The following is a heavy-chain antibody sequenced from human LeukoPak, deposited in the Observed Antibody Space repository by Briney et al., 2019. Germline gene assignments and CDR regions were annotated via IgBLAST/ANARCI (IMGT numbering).Heavy chain of an antibody. D-gene: IGHD6-19*01. Sequence: GGSLRLSCAASGFTVSSNYMSWVRQAPGKGLEWVSVIYSGGSTYYADSVKGRFTISRDNSKNSLYLQMNSLRAEDTAVYYCAKESSGGWYFDYWGQGTLVTVSS. J-gene: IGHJ4*02. CDR2: IYSGGST. V-gene: IGHV3-53*01. CDR1: GFTVSSNY. CDR3: AKESSGGWYFDY.